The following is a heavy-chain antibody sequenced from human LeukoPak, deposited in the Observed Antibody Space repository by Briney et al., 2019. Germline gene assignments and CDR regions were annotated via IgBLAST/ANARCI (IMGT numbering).Heavy chain of an antibody. D-gene: IGHD1-26*01. V-gene: IGHV3-23*01. CDR2: ISGGGGST. CDR3: ATGGSGSYYTY. CDR1: GFTFNTYA. Sequence: GGYLRLSCAASGFTFNTYAMNWDRQAPGKGLEWVSTISGGGGSTYYADSVKGRFTISRDNSINTLYLQMNSLRAEDTAVYYCATGGSGSYYTYWGQRTMVTVSS. J-gene: IGHJ4*02.